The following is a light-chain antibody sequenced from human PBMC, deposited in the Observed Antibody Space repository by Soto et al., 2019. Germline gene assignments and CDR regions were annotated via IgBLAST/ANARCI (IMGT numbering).Light chain of an antibody. CDR1: SGHSSYA. V-gene: IGLV4-69*01. J-gene: IGLJ2*01. CDR2: LNSDGSH. CDR3: QTWGTGNVV. Sequence: QSVLTQSPSASASLGASVKLTCTLSSGHSSYAIAWHQQQPEKGPRYLMKLNSDGSHSKGDGIPDRFSGSSSGAERYLTIFSLQSEDEADYYCQTWGTGNVVFGGGTKLTVL.